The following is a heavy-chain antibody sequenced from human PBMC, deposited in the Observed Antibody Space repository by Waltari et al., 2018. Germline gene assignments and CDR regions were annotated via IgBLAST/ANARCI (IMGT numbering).Heavy chain of an antibody. J-gene: IGHJ4*02. CDR2: FDPEDGET. V-gene: IGHV1-24*01. CDR3: ATDSPDYYDSSGYYAY. D-gene: IGHD3-22*01. CDR1: GYTLTELA. Sequence: QVQLVQSGAEVKKPGASVKVSCTVSGYTLTELAMHWVRQDPGKGLVWMGGFDPEDGETIYAQKFQGRVTMTEDTSTDTAYMELSSLRSEDTAVYYCATDSPDYYDSSGYYAYWGQGTLVTVSS.